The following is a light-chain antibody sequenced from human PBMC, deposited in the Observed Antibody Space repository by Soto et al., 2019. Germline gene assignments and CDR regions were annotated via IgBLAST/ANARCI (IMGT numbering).Light chain of an antibody. J-gene: IGLJ2*01. CDR2: DVT. V-gene: IGLV2-11*01. Sequence: QSALAQPRSVSGSPGQSVTISCSGTSRDVGGYNSVSWYQQFPGKAPKLMIYDVTKRPSGVPDRFSGSKSGNTASLTISGLQAEDEADYYCCSYAASYTLVFGGGTKLTVL. CDR1: SRDVGGYNS. CDR3: CSYAASYTLV.